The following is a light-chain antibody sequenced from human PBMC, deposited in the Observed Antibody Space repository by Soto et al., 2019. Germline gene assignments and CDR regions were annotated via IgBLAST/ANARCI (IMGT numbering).Light chain of an antibody. CDR2: GAS. V-gene: IGKV3-20*01. CDR3: QLYGSSLIT. CDR1: QTVSSSY. J-gene: IGKJ5*01. Sequence: IVLTQSPGTLSLSPGERATLSCCASQTVSSSYLAWYQQKRGQATRLLIHGASRRATGIPDRFSGSGSGTDFTLAISRLEPEDFAVYYCQLYGSSLITFGQGKRLEIK.